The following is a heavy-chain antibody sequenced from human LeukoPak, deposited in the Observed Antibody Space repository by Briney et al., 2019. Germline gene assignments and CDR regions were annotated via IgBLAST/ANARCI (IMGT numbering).Heavy chain of an antibody. V-gene: IGHV1-8*01. CDR1: GYTFTSYD. Sequence: ASVKVSCKASGYTFTSYDINWVRQATGQGLEWMGWMNPNSGNTGYAQKFQGRVTMTRNTPISTAYMELSSLRSEDTAVYYCARHLPYSSSWYIGYYYYGMDVWGQGTTVTVSS. CDR3: ARHLPYSSSWYIGYYYYGMDV. J-gene: IGHJ6*02. D-gene: IGHD6-13*01. CDR2: MNPNSGNT.